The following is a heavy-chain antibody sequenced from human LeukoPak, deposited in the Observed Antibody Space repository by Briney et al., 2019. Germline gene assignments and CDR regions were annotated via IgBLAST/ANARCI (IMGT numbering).Heavy chain of an antibody. CDR2: ISGSGGST. Sequence: GSLRLSCAASGFTFSSYAMSWVRQAPGKGLEWVSAISGSGGSTYYADSVEGRFTISRDNSKNTLHLQMNSLRAEDTAVYYCAKDHLGTGNYYRPFDYWGQGTLVTVSS. CDR3: AKDHLGTGNYYRPFDY. V-gene: IGHV3-23*01. CDR1: GFTFSSYA. D-gene: IGHD3-10*01. J-gene: IGHJ4*02.